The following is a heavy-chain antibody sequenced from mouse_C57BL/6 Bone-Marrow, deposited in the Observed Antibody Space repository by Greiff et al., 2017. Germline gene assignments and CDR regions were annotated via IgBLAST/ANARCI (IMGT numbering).Heavy chain of an antibody. CDR3: AREDYGSSQFAY. CDR2: ISDGGSYT. V-gene: IGHV5-4*01. J-gene: IGHJ3*01. Sequence: EVMLVESGGGLVKPGGSLKLSCAASGFTFSSYAMSWVRQTPEKRLEWVATISDGGSYTYYPDNVKGRFTISRDNAKNNLYLQMSHLKSEDTAMDYCAREDYGSSQFAYWGQGTLVTVSA. CDR1: GFTFSSYA. D-gene: IGHD1-1*01.